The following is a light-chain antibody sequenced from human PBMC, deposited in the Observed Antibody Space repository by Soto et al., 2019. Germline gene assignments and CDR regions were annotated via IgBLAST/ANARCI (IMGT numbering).Light chain of an antibody. CDR1: RSDIGSYNY. CDR2: GVS. V-gene: IGLV2-14*01. Sequence: QSALTQPASVSRSPGQSITISCSGTRSDIGSYNYVAWYQQFPGKTPKILIYGVSNRPSGVSSRFSGSKSGNTASLTISGLPAEDDADYYCISYTGSSTSYVFGSGTKLTVL. CDR3: ISYTGSSTSYV. J-gene: IGLJ1*01.